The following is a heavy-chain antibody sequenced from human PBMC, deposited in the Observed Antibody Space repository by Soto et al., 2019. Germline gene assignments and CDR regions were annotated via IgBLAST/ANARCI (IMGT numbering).Heavy chain of an antibody. J-gene: IGHJ4*02. V-gene: IGHV1-69*08. CDR3: AREEYYYGSGAFFDY. CDR1: GGTFSSYT. D-gene: IGHD3-10*01. CDR2: IIPILGIA. Sequence: QVQLVQSGAEVKKPGSSVKVSCKASGGTFSSYTISWVRQAPGQGLEWMGRIIPILGIANYAQKFQGRVTITAYKSTSTADMELSSLRSEDTAVYYCAREEYYYGSGAFFDYWGQGTLVTVSS.